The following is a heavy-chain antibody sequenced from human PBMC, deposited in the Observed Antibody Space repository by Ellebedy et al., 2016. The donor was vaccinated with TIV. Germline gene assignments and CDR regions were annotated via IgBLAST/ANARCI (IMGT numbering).Heavy chain of an antibody. D-gene: IGHD3-22*01. CDR3: ARYFYDNVIAAFDI. CDR2: ISSNGVYI. CDR1: GFTFSSYS. J-gene: IGHJ3*02. Sequence: GESLKISCAASGFTFSSYSMNWVRQAPGKGLEWVSGISSNGVYIYYADSVKGRFTISRDNAKNALFLQMNSLRAEDTAVYYCARYFYDNVIAAFDIWGQGTMVTVSS. V-gene: IGHV3-21*01.